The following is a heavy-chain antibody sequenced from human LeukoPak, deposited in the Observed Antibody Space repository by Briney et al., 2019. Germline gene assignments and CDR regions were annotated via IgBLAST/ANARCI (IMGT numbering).Heavy chain of an antibody. Sequence: GGSLRLSCEASGFTVSSNYMSWVRQAPGKGLEWVSVIYSGGNTYYADSVKGRFTISRDNSKNTLYLQMNSLRAEDTAVYYCARAVSSGYDPFDYWGQGTLVTVSS. J-gene: IGHJ4*02. CDR2: IYSGGNT. D-gene: IGHD3-22*01. CDR3: ARAVSSGYDPFDY. CDR1: GFTVSSNY. V-gene: IGHV3-53*01.